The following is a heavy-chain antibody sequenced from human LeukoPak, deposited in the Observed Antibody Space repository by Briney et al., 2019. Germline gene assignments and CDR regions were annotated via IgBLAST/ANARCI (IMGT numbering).Heavy chain of an antibody. CDR3: ARHSGSYLPDY. V-gene: IGHV4-61*02. J-gene: IGHJ4*02. CDR2: IYTSGST. Sequence: PSETLSLTCTVSGGSISSGSYYWSWIRQPAGKGLEWIGRIYTSGSTNYNPSLKSRVTISVDTSKNQFSLKLSAVTAADTAVYYCARHSGSYLPDYWGQGTLVTVSS. CDR1: GGSISSGSYY. D-gene: IGHD1-26*01.